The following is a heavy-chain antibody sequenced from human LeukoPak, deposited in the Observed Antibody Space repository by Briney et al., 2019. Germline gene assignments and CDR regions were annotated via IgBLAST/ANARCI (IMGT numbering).Heavy chain of an antibody. CDR1: GFTFIDYG. D-gene: IGHD3-22*01. Sequence: GGSLRLSCSASGFTFIDYGMTWLRQAAGEGLEWVSGISGRGMSTYYADSVKGRFTISRDNSKNMLFLQMNNLRAEDTAIYYCGKRDYDSSGNATGDRFWGQGTLVTVSS. V-gene: IGHV3-23*01. J-gene: IGHJ4*02. CDR2: ISGRGMST. CDR3: GKRDYDSSGNATGDRF.